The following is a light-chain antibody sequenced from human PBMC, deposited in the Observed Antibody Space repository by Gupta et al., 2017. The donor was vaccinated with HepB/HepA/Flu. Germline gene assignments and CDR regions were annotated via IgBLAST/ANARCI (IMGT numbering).Light chain of an antibody. J-gene: IGKJ4*01. CDR2: GSF. CDR3: QQYNNWPLT. V-gene: IGKV3-15*01. Sequence: SPGERATLSCRASQRISTNLAWYQQKPGQAPSVLIYGSFTRATGIPARFSGSGSGTEFTLTISSLQSEDFAVYFCQQYNNWPLTFGGGTKVEIK. CDR1: QRISTN.